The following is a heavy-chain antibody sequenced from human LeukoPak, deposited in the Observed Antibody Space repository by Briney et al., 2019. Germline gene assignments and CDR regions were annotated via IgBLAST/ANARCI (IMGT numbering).Heavy chain of an antibody. Sequence: PSETLSLTGAVSGGSISSSNWWSWVRQPPGKGLEWIGEIYHSGSTNYNPSLKSRVTISVDKSKNQSSLKLSSVTAADTAVYYCARGLWFRSPPTNWGQGTLVTVSS. J-gene: IGHJ4*02. D-gene: IGHD3-10*01. CDR1: GGSISSSNW. CDR2: IYHSGST. CDR3: ARGLWFRSPPTN. V-gene: IGHV4-4*02.